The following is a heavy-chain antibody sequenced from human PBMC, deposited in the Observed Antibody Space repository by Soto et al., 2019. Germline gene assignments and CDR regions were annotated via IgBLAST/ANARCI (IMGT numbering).Heavy chain of an antibody. CDR3: ARGGLKSYWFDP. CDR2: IKGDASTT. Sequence: EVQLVESGGGLVQPGGSLRLSCAASGFTFSTYWMHWVRQAPEKGPVWVSRIKGDASTTSYADSVQGRFTISRDNAKNTLYLQMNSLRADEDTAVYYCARGGLKSYWFDPWGQGTLVTVSS. CDR1: GFTFSTYW. D-gene: IGHD3-10*01. J-gene: IGHJ5*02. V-gene: IGHV3-74*01.